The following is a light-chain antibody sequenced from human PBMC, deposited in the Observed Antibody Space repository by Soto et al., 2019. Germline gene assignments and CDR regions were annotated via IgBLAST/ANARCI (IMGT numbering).Light chain of an antibody. CDR2: GAS. CDR3: QQTASAPPWT. Sequence: DLQMTQSPTSLSASVGDRVTISCRASQRIGTYLAWYQQKPGKAPRLLISGASSVQSGVPPRFSGSGSVTDFILTISSLRLEDIATYYCQQTASAPPWTFGQGTKVEIK. J-gene: IGKJ1*01. CDR1: QRIGTY. V-gene: IGKV1-39*01.